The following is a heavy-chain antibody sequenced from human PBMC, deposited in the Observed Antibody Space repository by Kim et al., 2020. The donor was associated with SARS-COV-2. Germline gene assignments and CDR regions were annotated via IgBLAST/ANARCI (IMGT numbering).Heavy chain of an antibody. D-gene: IGHD6-13*01. CDR1: GFTFSSYA. J-gene: IGHJ2*01. V-gene: IGHV3-23*01. CDR3: AKEGPGSSWMSGDFDL. Sequence: GGSLRLSCAASGFTFSSYAMNWVRQAPGKGLEWVSVIGTRGYSTNYADSVKGRFTISRDNSRNTLYLQMNSLRAEDTALYYCAKEGPGSSWMSGDFDLWGRGTLVTVSS. CDR2: IGTRGYST.